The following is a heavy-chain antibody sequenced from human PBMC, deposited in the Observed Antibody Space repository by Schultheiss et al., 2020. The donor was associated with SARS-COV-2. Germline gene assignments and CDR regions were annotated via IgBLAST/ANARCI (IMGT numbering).Heavy chain of an antibody. D-gene: IGHD2-2*01. V-gene: IGHV3-23*01. CDR3: ARAVAMLQHAFDI. CDR1: GFTFSSYE. CDR2: ISGSGGST. J-gene: IGHJ3*02. Sequence: GGSLRLSCAASGFTFSSYEMNWVRQAPGKGLEWVSAISGSGGSTYYADSVKGRFTISRDNAKNTLYLQMNSLRAEDTAVYYCARAVAMLQHAFDIWGQGTMVTVSS.